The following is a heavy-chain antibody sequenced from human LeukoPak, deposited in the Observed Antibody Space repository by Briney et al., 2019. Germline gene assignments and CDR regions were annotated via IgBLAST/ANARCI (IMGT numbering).Heavy chain of an antibody. J-gene: IGHJ4*02. V-gene: IGHV5-51*01. CDR3: ARRSGSYWYFDY. CDR2: TSPGDSDT. Sequence: GESLKISCKGSGYNFTNHGIGWVRQMPGKGLEWMGITSPGDSDTRYNPSFQGQVTISADKSIRIAYLQWSSLKASDTAMYYCARRSGSYWYFDYWGQGTLVTVSS. D-gene: IGHD3-10*01. CDR1: GYNFTNHG.